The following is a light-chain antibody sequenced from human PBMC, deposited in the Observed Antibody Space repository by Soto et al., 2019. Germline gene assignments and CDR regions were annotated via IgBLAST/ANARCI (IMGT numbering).Light chain of an antibody. V-gene: IGLV1-44*01. CDR3: AAWDDSLNGVV. CDR2: NDN. J-gene: IGLJ2*01. CDR1: NSNIGSNT. Sequence: VLTQPPSASGTPGQRVTISCSGSNSNIGSNTVSWYQQLPGTAPKLLICNDNQRPSGVPARFSGSKSGTSASLAISGLQSEDGADYYCAAWDDSLNGVVFGGGTQLTVL.